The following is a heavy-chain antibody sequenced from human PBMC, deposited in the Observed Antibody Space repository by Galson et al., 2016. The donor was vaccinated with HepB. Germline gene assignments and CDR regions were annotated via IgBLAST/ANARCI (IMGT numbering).Heavy chain of an antibody. J-gene: IGHJ6*04. D-gene: IGHD4/OR15-4a*01. CDR3: ARGKSLLTMPWNYGLDV. V-gene: IGHV3-13*01. CDR2: IETAGDT. CDR1: GFTFSIHD. Sequence: SLRLSCAASGFTFSIHDMHWVRQAPGKGLEWVSAIETAGDTYYPDSVKGRFTISRENVKNSLYLQMNSLRAGDTAVYYCARGKSLLTMPWNYGLDVWGKGTTVSVSS.